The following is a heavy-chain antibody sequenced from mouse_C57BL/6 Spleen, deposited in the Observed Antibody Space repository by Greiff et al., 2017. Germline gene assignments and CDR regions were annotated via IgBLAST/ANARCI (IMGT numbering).Heavy chain of an antibody. D-gene: IGHD2-4*01. CDR1: GYAFSSSW. V-gene: IGHV1-82*01. Sequence: QVQLQQSGPELVKPGASVKISCKASGYAFSSSWMNWVKQRPGKGLEWIGRNYPGDGDTNYNGKFKGKATLTADKSSSTAYMQLSSLTSEDSAVYFCASDYDGFAYWGQGTLVTVSA. J-gene: IGHJ3*01. CDR2: NYPGDGDT. CDR3: ASDYDGFAY.